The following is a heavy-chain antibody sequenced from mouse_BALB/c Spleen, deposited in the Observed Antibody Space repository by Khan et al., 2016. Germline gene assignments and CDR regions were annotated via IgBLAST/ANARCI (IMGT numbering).Heavy chain of an antibody. CDR1: GFTFSDAW. J-gene: IGHJ2*01. CDR2: IRSKANNHAT. Sequence: EVQLQESGGGLVQPGGSMKLSCAASGFTFSDAWMDWVRQSPEKGLAWVAEIRSKANNHATYYDESVKGRVTISREASKSSDHLQMHPLRAADTVIYHCRSVYFDYWGQGTTLTISS. CDR3: RSVYFDY. V-gene: IGHV6-6*01.